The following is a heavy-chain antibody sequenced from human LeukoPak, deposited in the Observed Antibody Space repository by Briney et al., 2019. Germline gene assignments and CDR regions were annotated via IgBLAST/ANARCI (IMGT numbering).Heavy chain of an antibody. D-gene: IGHD5-12*01. Sequence: GGSLRLSCAASGFTFRSYWMSWVRQAPGKGLEWVANINQGGSVQFYMDSVKGRFTISRDDAKNSLYVQMNSLRDEDTAVYYCARVEYSGWNLEYWGQGTLVTVSS. J-gene: IGHJ4*02. CDR2: INQGGSVQ. V-gene: IGHV3-7*01. CDR1: GFTFRSYW. CDR3: ARVEYSGWNLEY.